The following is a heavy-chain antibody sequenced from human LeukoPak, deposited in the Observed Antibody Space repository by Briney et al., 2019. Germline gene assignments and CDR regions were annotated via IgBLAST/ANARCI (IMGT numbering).Heavy chain of an antibody. D-gene: IGHD5-12*01. Sequence: GASVKVSCKASGYTFTGYYMHWVRQAPGQGLEWMGGIIPIFGTANYAQKFQGRVTITADESTSTAYMELSSLRSEDTAVYYCARALGLRDGYWGQGTLVTVSS. J-gene: IGHJ4*02. V-gene: IGHV1-69*13. CDR1: GYTFTGYY. CDR2: IIPIFGTA. CDR3: ARALGLRDGY.